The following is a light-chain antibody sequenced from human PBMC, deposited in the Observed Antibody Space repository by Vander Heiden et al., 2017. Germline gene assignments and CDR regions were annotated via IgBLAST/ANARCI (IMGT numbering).Light chain of an antibody. V-gene: IGKV3-20*01. CDR2: AAS. CDR1: QSVSSS. Sequence: IVLTKSPGTLSLSPGERATLSCRASQSVSSSLAWYQHKPGQAPRLLIYAASTRATGIPDRFSGSGSGTDFTLTFSRLEPEDFAVYYCQQYGSSPFTFGQGTNLEIK. CDR3: QQYGSSPFT. J-gene: IGKJ2*01.